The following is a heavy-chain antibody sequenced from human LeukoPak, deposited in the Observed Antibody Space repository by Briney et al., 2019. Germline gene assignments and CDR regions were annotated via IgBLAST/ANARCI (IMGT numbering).Heavy chain of an antibody. CDR2: ISYDGSNV. CDR3: ARGGGMRSWYDFDY. CDR1: GFTFSHYA. V-gene: IGHV3-30-3*01. J-gene: IGHJ4*02. Sequence: PGGSLRLSCAASGFTFSHYALHWVRQAPGKGLEWVAIISYDGSNVFYADSVRGRFTISRDNSKNTLYLRMNSLRAEDTAVYYCARGGGMRSWYDFDYWGQGTLVTVSS. D-gene: IGHD6-13*01.